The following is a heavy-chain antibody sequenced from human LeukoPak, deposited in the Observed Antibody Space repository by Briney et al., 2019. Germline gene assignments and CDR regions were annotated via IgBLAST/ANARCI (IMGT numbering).Heavy chain of an antibody. D-gene: IGHD3-22*01. CDR2: IYSGGST. J-gene: IGHJ3*02. Sequence: PGGSLRLSCAASGFTVSSNYMNWVRQAPGKGLEWVSAIYSGGSTFYEDSVEGRFTISRDNSNNTLYLQIKSVRAEDTAMYYVAIEYYDNRGGEDAFDIWGPGTMVTVSS. CDR3: AIEYYDNRGGEDAFDI. CDR1: GFTVSSNY. V-gene: IGHV3-53*01.